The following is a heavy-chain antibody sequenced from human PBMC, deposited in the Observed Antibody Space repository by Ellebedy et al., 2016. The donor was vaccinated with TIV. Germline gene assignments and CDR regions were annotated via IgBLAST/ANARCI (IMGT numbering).Heavy chain of an antibody. V-gene: IGHV3-7*01. CDR1: GFTFSSYW. J-gene: IGHJ3*02. CDR3: AREDGSGLGAFDI. D-gene: IGHD3-10*01. Sequence: ETLSLTCAASGFTFSSYWMSWVRQARGKGLEWVANIKQDGSEKYYVDSVKGRFTISRDNAKNSLYLQMNSLRAEDTAVYYCAREDGSGLGAFDIWGQGTMVTVSS. CDR2: IKQDGSEK.